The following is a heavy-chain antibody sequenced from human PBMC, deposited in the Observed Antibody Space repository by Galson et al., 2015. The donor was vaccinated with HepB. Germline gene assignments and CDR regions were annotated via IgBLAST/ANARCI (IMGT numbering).Heavy chain of an antibody. CDR1: GYTFTSYA. CDR2: INTNTGNP. J-gene: IGHJ6*03. Sequence: SVKVSCKASGYTFTSYAMNWVRQAPGQGLEWMGWINTNTGNPTYAQGFTGRFVFSLDTSVSTAYLQISSLKAEDTAVYYCARGIVVVPAAIIHYYYMDVWGKGTTVTVSS. D-gene: IGHD2-2*01. V-gene: IGHV7-4-1*02. CDR3: ARGIVVVPAAIIHYYYMDV.